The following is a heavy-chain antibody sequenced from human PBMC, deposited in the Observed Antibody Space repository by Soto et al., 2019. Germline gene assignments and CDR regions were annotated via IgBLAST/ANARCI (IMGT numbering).Heavy chain of an antibody. Sequence: SETLSLTCTVSGDSITYGDYYWSWIRQPPGKGLEWIGYFYYSGATYYNPSLKSRVTISVDTSKNQFSLMLDSVTAADTAIYYCARDYGDYGDSFDVWGQGTMVTVSS. CDR3: ARDYGDYGDSFDV. CDR2: FYYSGAT. D-gene: IGHD4-17*01. V-gene: IGHV4-30-4*01. CDR1: GDSITYGDYY. J-gene: IGHJ3*01.